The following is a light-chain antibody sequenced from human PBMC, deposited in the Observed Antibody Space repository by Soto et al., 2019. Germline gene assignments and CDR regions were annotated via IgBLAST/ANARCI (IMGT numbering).Light chain of an antibody. CDR3: SSYKTSHTLV. CDR2: EIS. Sequence: QSALTQPASVSESPGQSITISCTGTSSDVGASDYVSWYQQHPGKAPQLIIYEISNRPSGVSNRFSGSKSGNTASLTISGLQAEDESDYYCSSYKTSHTLVFGGGTKLTVL. V-gene: IGLV2-14*01. CDR1: SSDVGASDY. J-gene: IGLJ2*01.